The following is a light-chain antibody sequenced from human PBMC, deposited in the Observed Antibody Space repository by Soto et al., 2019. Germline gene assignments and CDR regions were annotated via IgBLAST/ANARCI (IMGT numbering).Light chain of an antibody. CDR3: CSYAGSYPPVV. CDR1: SSDVGGYNY. J-gene: IGLJ2*01. V-gene: IGLV2-11*01. Sequence: QSALTQPRSVSGSPGQSVTISCTGTSSDVGGYNYVSWYKQHPGKAPKLMIYDVSKRPSGVPDRFSGSKSGNTASLTISGLQAEDESDYYCCSYAGSYPPVVFGGGTKLTFL. CDR2: DVS.